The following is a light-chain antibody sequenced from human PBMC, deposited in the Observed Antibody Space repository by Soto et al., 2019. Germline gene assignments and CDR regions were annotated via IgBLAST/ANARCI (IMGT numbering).Light chain of an antibody. V-gene: IGKV3-15*01. CDR3: QQYNNWPQT. CDR2: GVS. J-gene: IGKJ1*01. CDR1: QSVGTN. Sequence: ERVMTQSPVTLSVSPGESVTLSCRASQSVGTNLAWYQQKPGQAPSLLIYGVSTRPTGIPTRFSGSGSGRQFTLTISSLQSEDFAVYYCQQYNNWPQTFGQGTKVDSK.